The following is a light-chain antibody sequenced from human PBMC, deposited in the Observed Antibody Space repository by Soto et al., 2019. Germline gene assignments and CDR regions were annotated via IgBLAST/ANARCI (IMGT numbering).Light chain of an antibody. V-gene: IGKV1-39*01. CDR2: TAS. CDR1: QRINKY. J-gene: IGKJ2*01. CDR3: QQSFSTPYT. Sequence: DIQMTQSPSSLSASVGDSVTIPCRASQRINKYLNWYQQRSGRAPRLLIHTASSLHSGVPSRFSGSGSGSDFTLTFSSLQPEDFATYFCQQSFSTPYTFGRGTKLEI.